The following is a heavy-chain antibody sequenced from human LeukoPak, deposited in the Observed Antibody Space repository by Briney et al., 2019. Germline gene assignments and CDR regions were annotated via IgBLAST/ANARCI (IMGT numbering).Heavy chain of an antibody. CDR1: GNSFASSW. V-gene: IGHV5-51*01. J-gene: IGHJ4*02. Sequence: GESLKISCKGSGNSFASSWIGWVRQMPGKGLEWMGIIYPGDSETRYSPSFQGHVTISADKSISTAYLRWSSLKASDTAMYYCARHTDTAMVYFDYWGQGTLVTVSS. CDR3: ARHTDTAMVYFDY. D-gene: IGHD5-18*01. CDR2: IYPGDSET.